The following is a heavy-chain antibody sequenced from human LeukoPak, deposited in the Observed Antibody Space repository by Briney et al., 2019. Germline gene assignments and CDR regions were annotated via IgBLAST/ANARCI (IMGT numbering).Heavy chain of an antibody. CDR3: ARGFGITGTPPGDY. CDR2: MNPNSGNT. D-gene: IGHD1-7*01. V-gene: IGHV1-8*01. CDR1: GYTFTSYD. Sequence: ASVKVSCKASGYTFTSYDINWVRQATGQGLEWMGWMNPNSGNTGYAQKFQGRVTITRNTSISTAYMELSSLRSEDTAVYYCARGFGITGTPPGDYWGQGTLVTVSS. J-gene: IGHJ4*02.